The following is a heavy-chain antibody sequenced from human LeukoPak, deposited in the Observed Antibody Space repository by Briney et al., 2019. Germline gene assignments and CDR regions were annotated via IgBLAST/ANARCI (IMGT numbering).Heavy chain of an antibody. CDR1: GFTFSRHW. D-gene: IGHD6-25*01. CDR3: ARLAATVDY. V-gene: IGHV3-7*01. J-gene: IGHJ4*02. Sequence: GGSLRLSCAASGFTFSRHWVSWVRQAPGKGLEWVANINQDGSEKHYVDSVKGRFTISRDNAKNSLYLQMNSLRAEDTAVYYCARLAATVDYWGQGTLVTVSS. CDR2: INQDGSEK.